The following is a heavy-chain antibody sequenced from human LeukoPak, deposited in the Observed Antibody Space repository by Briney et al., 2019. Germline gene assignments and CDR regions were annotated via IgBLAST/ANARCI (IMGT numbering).Heavy chain of an antibody. J-gene: IGHJ5*02. CDR2: IIPIFGTA. V-gene: IGHV1-69*05. Sequence: SVKVSCTASVGTFTSSAISRGREAPGPGLEWLGGIIPIFGTANYAQKFQGRVTITTDESTSTAYMELSSMRSEDTAVYYCARDQYQDCSSTSCYRGWFDPWGQGTLVTVSS. D-gene: IGHD2-2*01. CDR3: ARDQYQDCSSTSCYRGWFDP. CDR1: VGTFTSSA.